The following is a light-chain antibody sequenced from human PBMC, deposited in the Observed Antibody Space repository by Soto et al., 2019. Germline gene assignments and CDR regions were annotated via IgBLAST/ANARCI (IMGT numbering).Light chain of an antibody. V-gene: IGLV2-14*01. CDR1: SSDVGGYNY. CDR3: RSYTHTGTLRV. J-gene: IGLJ2*01. CDR2: EVS. Sequence: QSALTQPASVSGSPGQSITISCTGTSSDVGGYNYVSWYQQHPGKAPKLMIYEVSNRPSGVSNRFSGSKSGNTASLTISGLQAEDEADYYCRSYTHTGTLRVFGGGTKVTVL.